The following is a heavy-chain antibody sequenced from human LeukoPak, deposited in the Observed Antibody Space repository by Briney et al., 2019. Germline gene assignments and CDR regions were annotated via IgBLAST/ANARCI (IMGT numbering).Heavy chain of an antibody. D-gene: IGHD6-13*01. J-gene: IGHJ4*02. CDR3: ARDDSSLSDY. Sequence: GASVKVSCKASGYIFFSFGISWVRPAPGQGLEWMGWISGDTGNTNYAQKLQGRVTMTTDTSTSTAYMELRSLRSDDTAVYYCARDDSSLSDYWGQGTLVTVSS. V-gene: IGHV1-18*01. CDR2: ISGDTGNT. CDR1: GYIFFSFG.